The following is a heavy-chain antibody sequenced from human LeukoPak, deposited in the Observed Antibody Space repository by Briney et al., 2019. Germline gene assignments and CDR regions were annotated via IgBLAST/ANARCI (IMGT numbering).Heavy chain of an antibody. D-gene: IGHD3-22*01. CDR1: DGSISSGDYY. CDR3: AREVRYYDSSGYYNREFDY. V-gene: IGHV4-30-4*01. CDR2: IYYSGST. J-gene: IGHJ4*02. Sequence: PSETLSLTCTVSDGSISSGDYYWSWIRQPPGKGLEWIGYIYYSGSTYYNPSLKSRVTISVDTSKNQFSLKLSSVTAADTAVYFCAREVRYYDSSGYYNREFDYWGQGTLVTVSS.